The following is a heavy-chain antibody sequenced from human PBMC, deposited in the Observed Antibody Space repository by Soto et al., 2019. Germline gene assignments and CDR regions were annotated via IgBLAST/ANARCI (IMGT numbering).Heavy chain of an antibody. Sequence: QVQLVQSGAEVKKPGSSVKVSCKASGGTFSSYTISWVRQAPGQGLEWMGRIIPILGIANYAQKFQGRVTITADKSTSTAYMELSSLRSEDTAVYYCARVCSSTGCYAYPWRQGTLVTVSS. V-gene: IGHV1-69*02. CDR1: GGTFSSYT. D-gene: IGHD2-2*01. CDR2: IIPILGIA. CDR3: ARVCSSTGCYAYP. J-gene: IGHJ5*02.